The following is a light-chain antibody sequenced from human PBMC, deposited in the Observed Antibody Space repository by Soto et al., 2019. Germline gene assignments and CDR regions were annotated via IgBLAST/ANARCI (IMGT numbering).Light chain of an antibody. J-gene: IGKJ1*01. CDR1: QTIGAN. V-gene: IGKV1-39*01. CDR2: DAT. CDR3: QQYTNYPWT. Sequence: DIQMTQSPSSLSASVGDRVTITCRASQTIGANLNWYRQKPGKAPTLLIYDATTLQSGVPSRFSGLGSGTEFTLTISSLQPDDFATYYCQQYTNYPWTFGQGTKVDIK.